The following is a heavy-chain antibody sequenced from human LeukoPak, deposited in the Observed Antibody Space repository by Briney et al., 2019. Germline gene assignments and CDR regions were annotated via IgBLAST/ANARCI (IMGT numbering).Heavy chain of an antibody. CDR2: ISAYNGNT. V-gene: IGHV1-18*01. CDR1: GYTFTSYG. J-gene: IGHJ3*01. CDR3: AMKAVPRPRLHDAFDF. Sequence: ASVKVSCKTSGYTFTSYGISWVRQAPGQGLEWMGWISAYNGNTNYAQKVQGRVTMTTDTSTSTAYMELRSLRSDDTAVYYCAMKAVPRPRLHDAFDFWGQGTVVSVSS. D-gene: IGHD5-24*01.